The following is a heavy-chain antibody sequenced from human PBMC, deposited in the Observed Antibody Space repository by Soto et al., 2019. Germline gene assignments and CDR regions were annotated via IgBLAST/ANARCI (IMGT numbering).Heavy chain of an antibody. CDR1: GFTFSSYA. J-gene: IGHJ4*02. CDR2: ISGSGGST. D-gene: IGHD3-10*01. CDR3: ARRYYYGSGSYYIY. Sequence: GSLRLSCAASGFTFSSYAMSWVRQAPGKGLEWVSAISGSGGSTYYADSVKGRFTISRDNSKNTLYLQMNSLRAEDTAVYYCARRYYYGSGSYYIYWGQGTLVTVSS. V-gene: IGHV3-23*01.